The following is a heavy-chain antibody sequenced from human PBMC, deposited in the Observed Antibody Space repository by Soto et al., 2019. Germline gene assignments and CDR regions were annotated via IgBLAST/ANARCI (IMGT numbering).Heavy chain of an antibody. CDR1: GYTFTGYY. V-gene: IGHV1-2*04. Sequence: ASVKVSCKASGYTFTGYYMHWVRQAPGQGLEWMGWINPNSGGTNYAQKFQGWVTMTRDTSISTAYMELSRLRSDDTAVYYCARDRAVVRGVMGYYGMDVWGQGTTVTVS. J-gene: IGHJ6*02. D-gene: IGHD3-10*01. CDR3: ARDRAVVRGVMGYYGMDV. CDR2: INPNSGGT.